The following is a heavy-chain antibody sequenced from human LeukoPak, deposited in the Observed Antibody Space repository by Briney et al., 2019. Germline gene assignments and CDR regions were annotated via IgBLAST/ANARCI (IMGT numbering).Heavy chain of an antibody. J-gene: IGHJ5*02. Sequence: ASVKVSCKVSGYTLTELSMHWVRQAPGKGLEWMGGFDPEDGETIYAQKFQGRVTMTEDTSTDTAYMELSSLRSEDTAVYYCANHGYSSSWYFSWGQGTLVTVSS. CDR2: FDPEDGET. D-gene: IGHD6-13*01. CDR3: ANHGYSSSWYFS. V-gene: IGHV1-24*01. CDR1: GYTLTELS.